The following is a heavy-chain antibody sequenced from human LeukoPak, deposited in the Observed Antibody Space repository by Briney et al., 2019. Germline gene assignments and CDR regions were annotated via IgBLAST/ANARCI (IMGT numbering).Heavy chain of an antibody. CDR3: ARDGETPYYYDSTGYSDY. D-gene: IGHD3-22*01. CDR1: GDSISSYY. CDR2: IFYSGTT. J-gene: IGHJ4*02. Sequence: SETLSLTCSVSGDSISSYYWSWIRQPPGKGLEWIGSIFYSGTTYYSSSLKSRVTMSVDTSKSQFSLKLSSVTAADTAVYYCARDGETPYYYDSTGYSDYWGQGTLVTVSS. V-gene: IGHV4-59*12.